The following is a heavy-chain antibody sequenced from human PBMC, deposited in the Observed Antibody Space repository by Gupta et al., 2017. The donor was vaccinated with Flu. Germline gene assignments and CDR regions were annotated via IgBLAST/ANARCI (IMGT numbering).Heavy chain of an antibody. Sequence: NWVRQATGQGLEWMGWMNPNSGNTGYAQKFQGRVTMTRNTSISTAYMELSSLRSEDTAVYYCARDHDTAMGNWGQGTLVTVSS. V-gene: IGHV1-8*01. D-gene: IGHD5-18*01. CDR3: ARDHDTAMGN. J-gene: IGHJ4*02. CDR2: MNPNSGNT.